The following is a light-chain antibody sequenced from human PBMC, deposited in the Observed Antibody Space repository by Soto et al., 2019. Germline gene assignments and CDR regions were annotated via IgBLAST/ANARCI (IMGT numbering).Light chain of an antibody. Sequence: QSAPTQPPPASGAPGQSGAVSCTGTSRDVGGYNYVSWYQQHPGKAPKLMIYEVNKRPSGVPDRFSGSKSGNTASLTVSGLQAEDEADYYCSSYAGSSNVFGTGTKVTVL. J-gene: IGLJ1*01. V-gene: IGLV2-8*01. CDR1: SRDVGGYNY. CDR3: SSYAGSSNV. CDR2: EVN.